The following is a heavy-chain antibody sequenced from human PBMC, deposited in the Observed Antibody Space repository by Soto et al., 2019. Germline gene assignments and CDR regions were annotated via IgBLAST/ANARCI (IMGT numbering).Heavy chain of an antibody. D-gene: IGHD3-22*01. V-gene: IGHV3-7*03. CDR3: ASSPHKDSRPDY. J-gene: IGHJ4*02. CDR1: GFTFSSYW. Sequence: EVQLVESGGGLVQPGGSLRLSCAASGFTFSSYWMSWVRQAPGRGLEWMAKIKYDGSEKYYVDSGKGRLTISRDNAKHSLYLQMNSLRAEDTAVYYCASSPHKDSRPDYWGQGTLVTVSS. CDR2: IKYDGSEK.